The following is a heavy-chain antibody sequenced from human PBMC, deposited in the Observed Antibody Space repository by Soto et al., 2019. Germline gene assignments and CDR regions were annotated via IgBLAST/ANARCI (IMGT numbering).Heavy chain of an antibody. CDR2: IYYSGST. Sequence: SETLSLTCTVSGGSISSSSYYWGWIRQPPGKGLEWIGSIYYSGSTYYNPSLKSRVTISVDTSKNQFSLKLSSVTAADTAVYYCAGLSKGIAVAFTPPPSFSDYWGQGTLVTVSS. J-gene: IGHJ4*02. CDR3: AGLSKGIAVAFTPPPSFSDY. D-gene: IGHD6-19*01. CDR1: GGSISSSSYY. V-gene: IGHV4-39*01.